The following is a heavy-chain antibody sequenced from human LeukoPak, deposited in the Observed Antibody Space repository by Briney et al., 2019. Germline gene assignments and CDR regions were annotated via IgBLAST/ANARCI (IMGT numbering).Heavy chain of an antibody. D-gene: IGHD5-18*01. CDR2: VYYSGST. CDR1: GVSISSYS. CDR3: ARDYQGGYGDKTVDY. J-gene: IGHJ4*02. Sequence: PSETLSLTCTVSGVSISSYSWSWIRQPPGKGLEWIGYVYYSGSTYYNPSLKSRVTISLDTSKNQFSLKLSSVTAADTAVYYCARDYQGGYGDKTVDYWGQGTLVTVSS. V-gene: IGHV4-59*12.